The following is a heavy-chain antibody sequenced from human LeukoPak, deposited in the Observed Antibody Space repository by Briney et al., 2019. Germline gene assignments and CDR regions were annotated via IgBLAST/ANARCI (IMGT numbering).Heavy chain of an antibody. V-gene: IGHV3-30*04. CDR3: ARDRGSSGYYVDY. J-gene: IGHJ4*02. D-gene: IGHD3-22*01. CDR1: GFTFSSYA. Sequence: GGSLRLSCAASGFTFSSYAIHWVRQAPGKGLEWVAVISYDGSYTYYGDSVRGRFTISRDNSKNTLDLQMNSLRAEDMAMYYCARDRGSSGYYVDYWGQGTLVTVSS. CDR2: ISYDGSYT.